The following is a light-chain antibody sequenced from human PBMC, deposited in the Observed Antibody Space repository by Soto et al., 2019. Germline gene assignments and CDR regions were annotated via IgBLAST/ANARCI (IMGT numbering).Light chain of an antibody. CDR2: GAS. J-gene: IGKJ4*01. CDR3: QQYGSSPLT. Sequence: EIVLTQSPGTLSFSPGERATLSCRASQTVSSSYLAWYQQKPGQAPRFLIYGASSRATGIPDRFSGSGSGTDFTLTISRLEPEDFAVYYCQQYGSSPLTFGGGTKVDIK. V-gene: IGKV3-20*01. CDR1: QTVSSSY.